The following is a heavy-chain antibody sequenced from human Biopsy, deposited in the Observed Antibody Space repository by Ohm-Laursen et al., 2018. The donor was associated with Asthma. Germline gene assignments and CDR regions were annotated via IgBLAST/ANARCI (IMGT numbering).Heavy chain of an antibody. J-gene: IGHJ5*02. CDR1: GFTFSSYS. V-gene: IGHV3-21*04. D-gene: IGHD3-10*01. CDR3: ARDRPITMVRGVIITFDP. CDR2: ISSSSSYI. Sequence: SLRLSCAASGFTFSSYSMNWVRQAPGKGLEWVSSISSSSSYIYYADSVEGRFTISRDNAKNSLYLQMNSLRAEDTAVYYCARDRPITMVRGVIITFDPWGQGTLVTVSS.